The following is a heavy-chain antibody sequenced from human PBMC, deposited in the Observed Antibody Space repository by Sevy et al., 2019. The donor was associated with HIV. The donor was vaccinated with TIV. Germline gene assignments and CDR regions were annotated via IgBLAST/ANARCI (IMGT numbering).Heavy chain of an antibody. CDR1: GYTLTGLS. CDR2: FDPEDGET. D-gene: IGHD3-22*01. Sequence: ASVKVSCKVSGYTLTGLSMHWVRQAPGKGLGWMGRFDPEDGETIYAQNFQGRVTLTEDTSRDTAYMELSSLRYEDTAVYYCATAREYYQDSSGYLDFWGQGTLVTVSS. J-gene: IGHJ4*02. CDR3: ATAREYYQDSSGYLDF. V-gene: IGHV1-24*01.